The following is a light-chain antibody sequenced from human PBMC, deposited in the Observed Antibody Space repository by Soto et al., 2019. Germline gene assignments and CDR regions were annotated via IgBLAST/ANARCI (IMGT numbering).Light chain of an antibody. J-gene: IGLJ1*01. V-gene: IGLV2-11*01. CDR1: SSDVGGYNY. CDR3: CSCAGSSV. CDR2: DVS. Sequence: QSVLTQPRSVSGSPGQSVTISCTGTSSDVGGYNYVSWYQQHPGKAPKLMIYDVSKRPSGVPDRFSGSKSGNTASLTISGLQAEDEADYYCCSCAGSSVFGTGTKVTVL.